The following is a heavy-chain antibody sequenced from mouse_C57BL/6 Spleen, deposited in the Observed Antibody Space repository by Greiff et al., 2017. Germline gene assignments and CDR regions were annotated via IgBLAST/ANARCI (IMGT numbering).Heavy chain of an antibody. V-gene: IGHV5-17*01. D-gene: IGHD1-1*01. CDR1: GFTFSDYG. J-gene: IGHJ3*01. CDR2: ISSGSSTI. Sequence: EVQVVESGGGLVKPGGSLKLSCAASGFTFSDYGMHWVRQAPEKGLEWVAYISSGSSTIYYADTVKGRFTISRDNAKNTLFLQMNSLRSEDTAMYYCARHYYGSSYVFAYWGQGTLVTVSA. CDR3: ARHYYGSSYVFAY.